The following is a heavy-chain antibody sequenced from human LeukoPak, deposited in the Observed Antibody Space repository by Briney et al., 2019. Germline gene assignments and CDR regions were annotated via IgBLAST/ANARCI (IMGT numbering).Heavy chain of an antibody. D-gene: IGHD1-26*01. Sequence: PGGSLRLSCAASGFTFSSYAMTWVRQAPGKWLECVSAISGIGGSTYYADSGKGRFTISRDNSKNTLYLQMNTLRAEDTAVYYCAKDGYSGSYYRYYYYYMDVWGKGTTVTVSS. J-gene: IGHJ6*03. CDR2: ISGIGGST. V-gene: IGHV3-23*01. CDR1: GFTFSSYA. CDR3: AKDGYSGSYYRYYYYYMDV.